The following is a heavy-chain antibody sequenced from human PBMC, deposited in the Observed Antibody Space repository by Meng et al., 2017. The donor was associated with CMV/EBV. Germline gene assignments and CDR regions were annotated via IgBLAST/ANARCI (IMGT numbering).Heavy chain of an antibody. J-gene: IGHJ4*02. CDR1: GFTFRTYS. Sequence: SCAASGFTFRTYSLHWVRQAPGKGLEWVAVISYDGSNKYYADSVKGQFTISRDNSKNTLYLQMDSLRDEDTAVYYCASGIVAATYFDYWGQGTLVTVSS. D-gene: IGHD1-26*01. V-gene: IGHV3-30-3*01. CDR2: ISYDGSNK. CDR3: ASGIVAATYFDY.